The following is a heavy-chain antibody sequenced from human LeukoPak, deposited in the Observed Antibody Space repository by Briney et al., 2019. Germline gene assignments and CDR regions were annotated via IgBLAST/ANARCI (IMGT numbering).Heavy chain of an antibody. CDR3: ARDSSSSLDY. D-gene: IGHD6-6*01. CDR2: IYRSGST. Sequence: PSETLSLTCTVSGYSISSGYYWGWIRQPPGKGLEWIGSIYRSGSTYYNPSLKSRVTISVDTSKNQFSLKLSSVTAADTAVYYCARDSSSSLDYWGQGTLVTVSS. V-gene: IGHV4-38-2*02. CDR1: GYSISSGYY. J-gene: IGHJ4*02.